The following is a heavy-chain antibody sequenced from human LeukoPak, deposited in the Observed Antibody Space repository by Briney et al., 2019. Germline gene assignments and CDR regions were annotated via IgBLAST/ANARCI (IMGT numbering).Heavy chain of an antibody. V-gene: IGHV4-59*01. CDR2: IYYTGRT. CDR1: GAYISSSY. CDR3: ARECGGRTVGECFTY. J-gene: IGHJ4*02. Sequence: PSETLSLPCNVSGAYISSSYWSLIRPPPGKGLELIGYIYYTGRTSYSPSLRRRVSMSADTSKNQISLKLSSVTAADTAVYYCARECGGRTVGECFTYWGQGTQVTVSS. D-gene: IGHD3-16*01.